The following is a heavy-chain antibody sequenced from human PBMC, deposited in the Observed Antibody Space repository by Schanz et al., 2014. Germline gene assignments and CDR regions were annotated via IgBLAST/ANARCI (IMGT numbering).Heavy chain of an antibody. CDR2: INTSGDST. V-gene: IGHV3-74*01. CDR3: ARWFLIRGVILDS. D-gene: IGHD3-10*01. CDR1: GFTFSSHW. Sequence: EVQLVQSGGGLVQPGGSLRLSCAASGFTFSSHWMHWVRQDPGKGLVWVSSINTSGDSTYYADSVKGRFTISRDNSRDAVYLQMNSLRADDTAMYYCARWFLIRGVILDSWGQGALVTVSS. J-gene: IGHJ4*02.